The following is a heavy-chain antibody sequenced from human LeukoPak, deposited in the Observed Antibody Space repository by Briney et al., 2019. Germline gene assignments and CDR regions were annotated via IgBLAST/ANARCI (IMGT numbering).Heavy chain of an antibody. D-gene: IGHD6-19*01. CDR2: IIPIFGTA. CDR1: GGTFSSYA. CDR3: ARPRLLYSSGGYGWFDP. J-gene: IGHJ5*02. V-gene: IGHV1-69*13. Sequence: SVKVSCKASGGTFSSYAISWVRQAPGQGLEWMGGIIPIFGTANYAQKFQGRVTITADESTSTAYMELSSLRSEDTAVYYCARPRLLYSSGGYGWFDPWGQGTLVTVSS.